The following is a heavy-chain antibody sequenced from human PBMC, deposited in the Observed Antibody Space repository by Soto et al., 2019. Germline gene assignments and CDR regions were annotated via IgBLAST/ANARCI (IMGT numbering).Heavy chain of an antibody. CDR3: ARASIAVDYYYGMDV. Sequence: SETLSLTCTVSGGSISSSSYYWGWIRQPPGKGLEWIGSIYYSGSTYYNPSLKSRVTISVDTSKNQFSLKLSSVTAADTAVYYCARASIAVDYYYGMDVCGQGTTVTVSS. CDR2: IYYSGST. CDR1: GGSISSSSYY. D-gene: IGHD6-6*01. J-gene: IGHJ6*02. V-gene: IGHV4-39*01.